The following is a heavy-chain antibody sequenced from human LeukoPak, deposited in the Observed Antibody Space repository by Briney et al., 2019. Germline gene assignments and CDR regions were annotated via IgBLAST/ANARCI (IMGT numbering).Heavy chain of an antibody. CDR1: GYRFPNYW. CDR3: ARLTDYYDSSGYYRNYNWFDP. Sequence: RGESLQISCKGSGYRFPNYWIAWVRQMPGKGLEWMGIIYPGDSDTKYSPSFEGQVTLSADKSINTAYLQWSSRTASDTAMYYCARLTDYYDSSGYYRNYNWFDPWGQGTLVTVSS. V-gene: IGHV5-51*01. CDR2: IYPGDSDT. J-gene: IGHJ5*02. D-gene: IGHD3-22*01.